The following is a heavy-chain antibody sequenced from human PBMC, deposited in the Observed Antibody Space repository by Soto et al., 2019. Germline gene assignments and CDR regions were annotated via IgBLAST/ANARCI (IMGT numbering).Heavy chain of an antibody. CDR3: GSGCSSGRYLFWYCDL. CDR2: IYSGGST. Sequence: EVQLVESGGGLVQPGGSLRLSCAASGFTGSSNYMSWVRQAPGKGLEWVSVIYSGGSTYYADTVKRRFTISRDKSKNTLNLQMTSLRAKDTVVDDFGSGCSSGRYLFWYCDLWGRGTLVTVS. V-gene: IGHV3-66*01. D-gene: IGHD6-19*01. J-gene: IGHJ2*01. CDR1: GFTGSSNY.